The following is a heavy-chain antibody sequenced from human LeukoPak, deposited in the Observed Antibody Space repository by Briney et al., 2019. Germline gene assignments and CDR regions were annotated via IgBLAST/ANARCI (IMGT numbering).Heavy chain of an antibody. V-gene: IGHV4-4*02. J-gene: IGHJ4*02. CDR1: GGSISSTSW. D-gene: IGHD2/OR15-2a*01. Sequence: KSSGTLSLTCGVSGGSISSTSWWTWVRQHPGKGLEWIGEVNVLGNTNYNPSLESRVTISIDKSENHVSLKLTSVTAADTAVYYCAREGGPFRPLDYSGQGTLVTVSS. CDR3: AREGGPFRPLDY. CDR2: VNVLGNT.